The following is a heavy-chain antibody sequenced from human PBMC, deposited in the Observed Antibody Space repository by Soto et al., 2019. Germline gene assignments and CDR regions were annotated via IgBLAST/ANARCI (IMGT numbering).Heavy chain of an antibody. CDR1: GGSISSYY. CDR2: IYYTGST. CDR3: ANFNWYFDL. J-gene: IGHJ2*01. Sequence: QVQLQESGPGLVKPSETLSLTCSVSGGSISSYYWSWIRQPPGKGLEWIGYIYYTGSTNYNPSLKSRVTISVDTSKNQFSLQLSSVTAADTAVYYGANFNWYFDLWGRGTLVTVSS. V-gene: IGHV4-59*01.